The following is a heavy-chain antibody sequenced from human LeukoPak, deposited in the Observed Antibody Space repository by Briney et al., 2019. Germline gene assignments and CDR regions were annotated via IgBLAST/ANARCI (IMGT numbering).Heavy chain of an antibody. J-gene: IGHJ4*02. CDR1: GFTFSSYS. Sequence: GGSLRLSCAASGFTFSSYSMNWVRQAPGKGLEWVSSISSSSSYIYYADSVKGRFTISRDNAKNSLYLQMNSLRAEDTAVYYCARDPRFYCSGGSCYPGYFDYWGQGTLVTVSS. D-gene: IGHD2-15*01. CDR3: ARDPRFYCSGGSCYPGYFDY. V-gene: IGHV3-21*01. CDR2: ISSSSSYI.